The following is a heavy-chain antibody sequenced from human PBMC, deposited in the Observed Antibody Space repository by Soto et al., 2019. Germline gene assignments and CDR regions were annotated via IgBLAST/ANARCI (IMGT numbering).Heavy chain of an antibody. V-gene: IGHV3-74*01. CDR3: ARERHLNSPSDAFDL. Sequence: EVQLVQSGGGSVQPGGSLRLSCAASGFTFTNYWMHWVRQVPGKGLVWVSRIDGVGTGTSYSDSVRGRFTISRDNAENTLYLQMNSLRAEDTAVYYCARERHLNSPSDAFDLWGQGTMVIVSS. CDR1: GFTFTNYW. CDR2: IDGVGTGT. D-gene: IGHD1-7*01. J-gene: IGHJ3*01.